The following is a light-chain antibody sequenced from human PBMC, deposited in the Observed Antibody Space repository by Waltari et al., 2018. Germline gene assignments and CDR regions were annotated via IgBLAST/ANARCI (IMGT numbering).Light chain of an antibody. J-gene: IGLJ1*01. Sequence: QSALTQPASVSGSPGQSITISCTGSSSDVGGYDFVSWYQQHPGKAPKLIIYGVTKRPSGISYRFSGSKSGNTASLTISGLQAEDEVDYYCSSYTSSHTYVFGGGTKVTVL. CDR2: GVT. CDR1: SSDVGGYDF. CDR3: SSYTSSHTYV. V-gene: IGLV2-14*01.